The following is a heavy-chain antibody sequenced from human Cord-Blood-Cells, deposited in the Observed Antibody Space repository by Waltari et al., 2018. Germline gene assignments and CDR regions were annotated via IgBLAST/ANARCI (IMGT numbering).Heavy chain of an antibody. CDR2: IIPIFGTA. CDR3: AKNVWSGYYDAFDI. V-gene: IGHV1-69*01. CDR1: GGTFSSYA. D-gene: IGHD3-3*01. J-gene: IGHJ3*02. Sequence: QVQLVQSGAAVKKPGSWVTVSCKASGGTFSSYAIGWVRQVPGQGLEWMGGIIPIFGTANYAQKFQGRVTITADESTSTAYMELSSLRSEDTAVYYCAKNVWSGYYDAFDIWGQGTMVTVSS.